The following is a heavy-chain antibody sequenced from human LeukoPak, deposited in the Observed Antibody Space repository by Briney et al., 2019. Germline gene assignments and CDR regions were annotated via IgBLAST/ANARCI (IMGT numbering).Heavy chain of an antibody. V-gene: IGHV3-30*04. CDR2: ISNDGSNK. J-gene: IGHJ4*02. Sequence: GRSLTLSCAASGFTFSRYTMDWVRQAPGKGLEWVAVISNDGSNKYYADSVKGRFTISRDNSKNTLYLQMNSLRREDTAVYYCARDTDGDYEVYWGQGTLVTVSS. CDR1: GFTFSRYT. CDR3: ARDTDGDYEVY. D-gene: IGHD4-17*01.